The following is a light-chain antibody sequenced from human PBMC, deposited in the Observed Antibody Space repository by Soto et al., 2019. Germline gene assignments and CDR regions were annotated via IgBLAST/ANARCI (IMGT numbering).Light chain of an antibody. V-gene: IGKV1-5*01. J-gene: IGKJ1*01. CDR3: QQYNAMTWT. CDR2: DAS. CDR1: QSISGW. Sequence: DIQMTQSPSTLSASVGDRVTITCRASQSISGWLAWYQQKQGKAPKLLIYDASELETGVPSRFSGSGSGTEFTLTISSLQPDDFATYYCQQYNAMTWTLGQGTKVEIK.